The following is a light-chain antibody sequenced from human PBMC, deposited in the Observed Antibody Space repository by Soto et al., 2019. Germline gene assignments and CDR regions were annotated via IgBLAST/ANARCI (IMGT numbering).Light chain of an antibody. J-gene: IGKJ3*01. CDR2: GAS. CDR1: QGIANF. CDR3: QQLNSFPIP. Sequence: IQLTQSHSSLSASVGDRVTISCRASQGIANFLAWYQQKPRKVPKLMIYGASTLQSGVPSRFSGSGSGTDFTLTISSLQPEDLATYYCQQLNSFPIPFGPGTKVDIK. V-gene: IGKV1-9*01.